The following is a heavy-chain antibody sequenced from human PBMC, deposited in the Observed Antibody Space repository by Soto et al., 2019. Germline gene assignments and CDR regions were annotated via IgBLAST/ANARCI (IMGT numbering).Heavy chain of an antibody. D-gene: IGHD2-21*02. CDR3: AKGFIVVVTVLRPDDWFDV. Sequence: SLRLSCATSGFTFGNYGMNWGRQAPGKGLEWVSGISGGGGNTYYADSVKGRFTISRDPSKNTVFLEMNSLRAEDTAVYYCAKGFIVVVTVLRPDDWFDVQGQGTMVPVSS. CDR1: GFTFGNYG. J-gene: IGHJ3*01. V-gene: IGHV3-23*01. CDR2: ISGGGGNT.